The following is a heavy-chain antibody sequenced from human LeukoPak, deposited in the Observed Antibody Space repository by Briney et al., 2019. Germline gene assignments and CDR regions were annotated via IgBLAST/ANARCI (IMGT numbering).Heavy chain of an antibody. CDR2: FDWDDDK. J-gene: IGHJ4*02. Sequence: RESGPALVKLTPTLTLTCTFSWFSLSTSGVCVSWIRQPTGKAVEWHARFDWDDDKYYSTSLKTRLTISKDTSKNQLVLTMTNMDPVDTATYYCARDGTAHYFDYWGQGTLVTVSS. CDR1: WFSLSTSGVC. V-gene: IGHV2-70*11. CDR3: ARDGTAHYFDY.